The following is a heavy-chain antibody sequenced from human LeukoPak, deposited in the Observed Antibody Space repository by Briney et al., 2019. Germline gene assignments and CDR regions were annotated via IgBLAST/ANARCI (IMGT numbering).Heavy chain of an antibody. V-gene: IGHV3-11*01. J-gene: IGHJ4*02. CDR2: IASSGSIT. CDR1: GFTFSDHY. Sequence: GGSLRLSCTASGFTFSDHYMSWFRLSPGKGLEWLSYIASSGSITDYADSVKGRFTISRDNAKNTMFLQMNSLRPEDTAVYYCARDLDYGDPEWGQGTLVTVSS. CDR3: ARDLDYGDPE. D-gene: IGHD4-17*01.